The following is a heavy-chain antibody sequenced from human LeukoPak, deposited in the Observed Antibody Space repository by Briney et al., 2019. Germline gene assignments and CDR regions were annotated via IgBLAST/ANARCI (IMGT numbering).Heavy chain of an antibody. CDR2: VNGDGSST. V-gene: IGHV3-74*01. J-gene: IGHJ4*02. CDR3: ARDGIAAVDFDC. Sequence: PGGSLRLSCAASGFTFSTYWMHWVRQAPGKGLVWVSRVNGDGSSTNYADSVKGRFTISRDNAKNTLYLQMNSLRAEDTAVYYCARDGIAAVDFDCWGQGILVTVSS. D-gene: IGHD6-13*01. CDR1: GFTFSTYW.